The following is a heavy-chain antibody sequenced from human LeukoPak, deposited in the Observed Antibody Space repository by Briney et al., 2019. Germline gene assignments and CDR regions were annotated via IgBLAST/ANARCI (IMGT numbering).Heavy chain of an antibody. CDR1: GFIFSDYY. J-gene: IGHJ6*03. CDR2: ISSSGSAI. Sequence: GGSLRLSCAASGFIFSDYYMNWIRQAPGKGLEWVSYISSSGSAIYYADSVKGRFTISRDSTKNSLYLQMNSLRAEDTAIYYCARSMVDAYYMDVWGKGTTVTVSS. D-gene: IGHD2-8*01. CDR3: ARSMVDAYYMDV. V-gene: IGHV3-11*01.